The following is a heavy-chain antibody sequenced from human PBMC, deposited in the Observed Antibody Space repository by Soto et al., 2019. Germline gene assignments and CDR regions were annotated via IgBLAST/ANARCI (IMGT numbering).Heavy chain of an antibody. V-gene: IGHV4-31*03. J-gene: IGHJ4*02. Sequence: SETLSLTYTVSGGSISSGGYYWSWIRQHPGKGLEWIGYIYYSGSTYYNPSLKSRVTISVDTSKNQFSLKLSSVTAADTAVYYCARQNDVGGTRFDYWGQGTLVTVSS. CDR3: ARQNDVGGTRFDY. CDR1: GGSISSGGYY. D-gene: IGHD1-1*01. CDR2: IYYSGST.